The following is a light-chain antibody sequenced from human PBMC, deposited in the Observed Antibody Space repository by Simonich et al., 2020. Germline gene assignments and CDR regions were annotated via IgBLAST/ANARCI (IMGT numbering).Light chain of an antibody. CDR3: QQYYSTPLT. J-gene: IGKJ4*01. CDR2: WAS. V-gene: IGKV4-1*01. CDR1: QSVLYSSNNKNY. Sequence: INCKSSQSVLYSSNNKNYLAWYQQKPGQPPKLLIYWASTRESGVPDRFSGSGSGTDFTLTISSLQAEDVGVYYCQQYYSTPLTFGGGTKVEIK.